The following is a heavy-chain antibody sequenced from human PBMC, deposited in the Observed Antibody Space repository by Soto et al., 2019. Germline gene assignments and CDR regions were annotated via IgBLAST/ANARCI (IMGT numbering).Heavy chain of an antibody. D-gene: IGHD3-3*01. CDR2: ISAYNGNT. Sequence: GASVKVSCKASGYTFTSYGISWVRQAPGQGLEWMGWISAYNGNTNYAQKLQGRVTMTTDTSTITAYMELRSLRSDDTAVYYCARDSAMNVLYYYDFWSGYYPAPFVDYWGQGTLVTVSS. V-gene: IGHV1-18*01. CDR1: GYTFTSYG. J-gene: IGHJ4*02. CDR3: ARDSAMNVLYYYDFWSGYYPAPFVDY.